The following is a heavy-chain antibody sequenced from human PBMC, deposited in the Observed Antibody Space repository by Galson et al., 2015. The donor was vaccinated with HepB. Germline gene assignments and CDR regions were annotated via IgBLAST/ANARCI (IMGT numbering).Heavy chain of an antibody. J-gene: IGHJ5*02. V-gene: IGHV2-5*02. CDR1: GSSLSTSGVG. CDR3: AQIATDCSGGSCYSGWFDP. CDR2: IYWDDDK. Sequence: PALVKPTQTLTLTCPFSGSSLSTSGVGVGWIRQTPGKALEWLALIYWDDDKRYSPSLKSRLTITKDTSKNQVVLTMTNMDPVDTGTYYCAQIATDCSGGSCYSGWFDPWGQGTLVTVSS. D-gene: IGHD2-15*01.